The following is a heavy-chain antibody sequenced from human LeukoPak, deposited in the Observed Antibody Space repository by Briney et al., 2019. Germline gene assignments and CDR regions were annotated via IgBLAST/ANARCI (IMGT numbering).Heavy chain of an antibody. CDR1: GGSISSYY. V-gene: IGHV4-59*01. D-gene: IGHD6-19*01. Sequence: PSETLSLTCTVSGGSISSYYWSWIRQPPGKGLEWIGYIYYSGSTNYNPSLKSRVTISVDTSKNQFSLKLSSVTAADTAVYYCARGPSYSSGWSDHNWFDPWGQGTLVTVSS. J-gene: IGHJ5*02. CDR2: IYYSGST. CDR3: ARGPSYSSGWSDHNWFDP.